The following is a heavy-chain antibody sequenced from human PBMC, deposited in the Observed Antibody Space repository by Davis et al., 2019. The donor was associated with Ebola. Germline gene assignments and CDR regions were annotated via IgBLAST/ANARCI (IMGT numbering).Heavy chain of an antibody. CDR1: GFTLSSYW. CDR2: ISSNGGSA. D-gene: IGHD2-21*02. Sequence: PGGSLRLSCAASGFTLSSYWVHWVRQAPGKGLEYVSAISSNGGSAHYGNSVKGRFTISRDNSKNTVFLQMASLRPEDTAVYYCAREGGECSGGACYSYWYFDLWGRGTLVTVSS. CDR3: AREGGECSGGACYSYWYFDL. J-gene: IGHJ2*01. V-gene: IGHV3-64*01.